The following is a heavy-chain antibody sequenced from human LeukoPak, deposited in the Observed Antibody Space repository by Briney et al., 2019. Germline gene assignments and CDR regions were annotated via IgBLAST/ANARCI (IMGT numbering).Heavy chain of an antibody. CDR1: GFTFSAYA. J-gene: IGHJ4*02. CDR3: ARDRPNTGYDFDY. CDR2: IGSDNKP. V-gene: IGHV3-23*01. Sequence: GGSLRLSCEASGFTFSAYAMTWVRQAPGQGLEWVSSIGSDNKPHYSESVKGRFAISRDNSKSMLFLQLNSLRAEDTALYYCARDRPNTGYDFDYWGQGALATVSS. D-gene: IGHD5-12*01.